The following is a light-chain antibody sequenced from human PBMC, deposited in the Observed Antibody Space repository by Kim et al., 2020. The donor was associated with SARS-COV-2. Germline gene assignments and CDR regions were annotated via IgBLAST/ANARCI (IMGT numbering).Light chain of an antibody. CDR1: SSNIGSNT. CDR3: AAWDDSLNGV. CDR2: SNN. J-gene: IGLJ3*02. Sequence: PGQRCTISCSGSSSNIGSNTVIWYQQLPGTAPKLLIYSNNQRPSGVPDRFSGSKSGTAASLAISGLQSEDEADYYCAAWDDSLNGVFGGGTQLTVL. V-gene: IGLV1-44*01.